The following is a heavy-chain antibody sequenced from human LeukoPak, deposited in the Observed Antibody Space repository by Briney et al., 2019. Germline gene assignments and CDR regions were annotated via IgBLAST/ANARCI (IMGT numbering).Heavy chain of an antibody. J-gene: IGHJ4*02. CDR2: IYYGGST. CDR3: ARDTTDDSSGYSIFDY. CDR1: GGSISSGDYY. V-gene: IGHV4-30-4*08. D-gene: IGHD3-22*01. Sequence: SQTLSLTCTVSGGSISSGDYYRSWIRQPPGKGLEWIGYIYYGGSTYYNPSLKSRVTISVDTSKNQFSLKLSSVTAADTAVYYCARDTTDDSSGYSIFDYWGQGTLVTVSS.